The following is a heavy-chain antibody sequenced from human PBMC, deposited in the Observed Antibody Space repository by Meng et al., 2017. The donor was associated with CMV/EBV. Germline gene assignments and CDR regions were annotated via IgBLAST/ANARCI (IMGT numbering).Heavy chain of an antibody. J-gene: IGHJ6*02. D-gene: IGHD3-3*01. V-gene: IGHV1-2*02. CDR2: INPNSGGT. Sequence: ASVKVSCKASGGTFSSYAISWVRQAPGQGLEWMGWINPNSGGTNYAQKFQGRVTMTRDTSISTAYMELSRLRSDDTAVYYCARDLYDDFWSGYYFYYGMDVWGQGTTVTVSS. CDR3: ARDLYDDFWSGYYFYYGMDV. CDR1: GGTFSSYA.